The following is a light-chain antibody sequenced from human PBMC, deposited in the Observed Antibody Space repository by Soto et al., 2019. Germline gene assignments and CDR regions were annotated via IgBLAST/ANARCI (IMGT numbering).Light chain of an antibody. J-gene: IGLJ3*02. V-gene: IGLV2-14*01. CDR3: QAYDYSLTAMV. CDR2: EVS. Sequence: QSALTQPASVSGSPGQSITISCTGTSSDIGVYNYVSWYQQHPGKAPKLVICEVSNRPSGVSSRFSGSKSGNTASLTISGLQAEDEADYYCQAYDYSLTAMVFGGGTKLTVL. CDR1: SSDIGVYNY.